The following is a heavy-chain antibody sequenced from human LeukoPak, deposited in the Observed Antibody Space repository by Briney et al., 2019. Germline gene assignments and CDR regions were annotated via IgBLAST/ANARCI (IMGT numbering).Heavy chain of an antibody. CDR3: ARDHSGYDYWFDY. V-gene: IGHV3-30-3*01. Sequence: GGSLRLSCAASGFTFSNYAMHWVRQAPHKGLEWVAVISYDGSTKYYADSVKGRFTISRDNSKNTLSLHMASLTVEDTAMYYCARDHSGYDYWFDYWGQGTLVIVSS. CDR2: ISYDGSTK. D-gene: IGHD5-12*01. J-gene: IGHJ4*02. CDR1: GFTFSNYA.